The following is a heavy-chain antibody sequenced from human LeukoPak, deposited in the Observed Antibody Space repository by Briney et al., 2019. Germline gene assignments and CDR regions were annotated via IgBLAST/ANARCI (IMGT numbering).Heavy chain of an antibody. Sequence: GGSLRLSCTASGFTFTNYGIHWVRQAPGKGLEWVSYISSSGSTIYYADSVKGRFTISRDNAKNSLYLQMNSLRAEDTAVYYCAELGITMIGGVWGKGTTVTISS. CDR3: AELGITMIGGV. J-gene: IGHJ6*04. CDR2: ISSSGSTI. V-gene: IGHV3-48*03. D-gene: IGHD3-10*02. CDR1: GFTFTNYG.